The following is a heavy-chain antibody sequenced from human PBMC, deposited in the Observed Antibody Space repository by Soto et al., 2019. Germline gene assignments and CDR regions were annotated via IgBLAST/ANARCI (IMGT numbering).Heavy chain of an antibody. CDR3: ARAGCDGGRCYTLVGLRFGMDV. CDR2: ISYDGNNK. V-gene: IGHV3-30-3*01. Sequence: QVQLVESGGGVVQPGRSQRLSCAASGFTFSSYAMYWVRQAPGKGLEWVAVISYDGNNKYYADSVKGRFTISRDNSKITLSLQMTSLSAVDTAVYYCARAGCDGGRCYTLVGLRFGMDVWSQGTTVTVSS. D-gene: IGHD2-15*01. CDR1: GFTFSSYA. J-gene: IGHJ6*02.